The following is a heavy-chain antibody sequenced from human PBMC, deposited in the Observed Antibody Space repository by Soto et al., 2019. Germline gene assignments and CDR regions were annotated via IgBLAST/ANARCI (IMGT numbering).Heavy chain of an antibody. J-gene: IGHJ6*02. CDR3: ARDIQLPRYGMDV. CDR2: ISAYNGNT. Sequence: PVEVTSTASSYTITSYGIGVWRKTPGQGLEWMGWISAYNGNTNYAQKLQGRVTMTTDTSTSTAYMELRSLRSDDTAVYYCARDIQLPRYGMDVWGQGTTFTFS. D-gene: IGHD5-18*01. CDR1: SYTITSYG. V-gene: IGHV1-18*04.